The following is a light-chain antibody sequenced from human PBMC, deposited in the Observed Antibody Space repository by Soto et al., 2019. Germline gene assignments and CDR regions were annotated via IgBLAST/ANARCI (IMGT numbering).Light chain of an antibody. CDR2: ETS. V-gene: IGKV3D-15*01. CDR1: QSVSNY. Sequence: EIVLTQSPATLSLSPGERATLSCRASQSVSNYLSWYQQKPGLAPRLLMYETSRRATGIPARFSGSGSGTEFTLTISSLQSEDFAVYYCQQYNNWPLTFGGGTKVDI. J-gene: IGKJ4*01. CDR3: QQYNNWPLT.